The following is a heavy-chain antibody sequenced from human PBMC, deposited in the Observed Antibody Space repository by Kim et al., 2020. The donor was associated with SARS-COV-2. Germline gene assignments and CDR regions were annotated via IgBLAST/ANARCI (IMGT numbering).Heavy chain of an antibody. J-gene: IGHJ6*01. D-gene: IGHD3-10*01. CDR2: ISYDGSNK. Sequence: GGSLRLSCAASGFTFSSYAMHWVRQAPGKGLEWVAVISYDGSNKYYADSVKGRFTISRDNSKNTLYLQMNSLRAEDTAVYYCASNNRGVTYYYYGMDVWG. V-gene: IGHV3-30*04. CDR3: ASNNRGVTYYYYGMDV. CDR1: GFTFSSYA.